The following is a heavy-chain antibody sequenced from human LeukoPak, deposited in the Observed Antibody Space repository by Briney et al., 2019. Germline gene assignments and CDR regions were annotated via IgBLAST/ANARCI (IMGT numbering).Heavy chain of an antibody. CDR3: ARVLSTRRRIAAVYYYYYGMDV. CDR1: GGSFSGYY. D-gene: IGHD6-13*01. J-gene: IGHJ6*02. V-gene: IGHV4-34*01. CDR2: VNPSGSA. Sequence: SETLSLTCAVYGGSFSGYYWSWIRHPPGKGREWFGEVNPSGSANYNPSLKRRVTLSVDTSKNQFSLKLCSVTGADTSVYYCARVLSTRRRIAAVYYYYYGMDVWGQGTTVTVSS.